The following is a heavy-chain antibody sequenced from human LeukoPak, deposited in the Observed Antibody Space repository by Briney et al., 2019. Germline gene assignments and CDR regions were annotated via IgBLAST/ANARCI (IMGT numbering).Heavy chain of an antibody. D-gene: IGHD5-24*01. J-gene: IGHJ3*02. CDR3: AVGLHSGQFAFDI. Sequence: PSETLSLTCAVSGYSISRGSYWGWIRQPPGKGLEWIGSVYHSGSAYYNPPLKSRVTISVDTSKNQFFLKLTSVTAADTAVYYCAVGLHSGQFAFDIWGQGTMVTVSS. V-gene: IGHV4-38-2*01. CDR2: VYHSGSA. CDR1: GYSISRGSY.